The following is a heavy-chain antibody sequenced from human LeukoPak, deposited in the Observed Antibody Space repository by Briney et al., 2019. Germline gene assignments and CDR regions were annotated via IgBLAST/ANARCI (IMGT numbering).Heavy chain of an antibody. V-gene: IGHV1-18*01. Sequence: ASVKVSCKASGYTFTSYGISWVRQAPGQGLEWMGWISAYNGNTNFAQKSQGRVTMTRDTSISMAYMELSRLRSDDTAVYYCARGAGTVPTPDYYDYGMDVWGQGTTVTVSS. CDR2: ISAYNGNT. CDR1: GYTFTSYG. D-gene: IGHD4-17*01. CDR3: ARGAGTVPTPDYYDYGMDV. J-gene: IGHJ6*02.